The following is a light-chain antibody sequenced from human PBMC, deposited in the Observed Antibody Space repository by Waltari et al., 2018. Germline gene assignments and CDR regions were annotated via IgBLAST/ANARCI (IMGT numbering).Light chain of an antibody. Sequence: DIQMTQSPSSLSASVGDTVTITCRASQGLSSNLAWYQQKPEEAPKSLIYAASTLQSGVPSRFSGSGSGTDFTLTITSLQPEDFGTYYCQQYKTYPLTFGGGTRVEIK. CDR2: AAS. CDR3: QQYKTYPLT. J-gene: IGKJ4*01. V-gene: IGKV1D-16*01. CDR1: QGLSSN.